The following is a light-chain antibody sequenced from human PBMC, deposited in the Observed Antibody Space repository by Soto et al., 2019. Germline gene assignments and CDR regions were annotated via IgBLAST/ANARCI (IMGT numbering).Light chain of an antibody. Sequence: QTVVTQPPSVSGAPGQRVTISCTGSSSNIGAGYDVQWYQQLPGAAPKLLIFGNSNRPSGVPDRFSGSRSGTSASLAITGLQADYEADYFCQSYDISLSVSVIFGGGTQLTVL. V-gene: IGLV1-40*01. CDR2: GNS. J-gene: IGLJ2*01. CDR1: SSNIGAGYD. CDR3: QSYDISLSVSVI.